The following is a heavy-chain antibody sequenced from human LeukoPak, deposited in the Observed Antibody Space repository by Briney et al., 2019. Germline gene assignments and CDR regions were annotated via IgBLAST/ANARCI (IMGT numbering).Heavy chain of an antibody. CDR1: GFTFTFSSYG. CDR2: IRYDGSNK. V-gene: IGHV3-30*02. CDR3: AKDVGSSGYPFVDDAFDI. Sequence: GGSLRLSCTTSGFTFTFSSYGMHWVRQAPGKGLEWVAFIRYDGSNKYYADSVKGRFTISRDNSKNTLYLQMNSLRAEDTAVYYCAKDVGSSGYPFVDDAFDIWGQGTMVTVSS. D-gene: IGHD3-22*01. J-gene: IGHJ3*02.